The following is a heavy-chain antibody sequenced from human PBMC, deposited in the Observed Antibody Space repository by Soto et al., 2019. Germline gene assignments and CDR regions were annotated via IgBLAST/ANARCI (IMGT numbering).Heavy chain of an antibody. Sequence: QVQLQESGPGLVKPSQTLSLTCTVSGGSISSGDYYWRWIRQPPGKGLEWIGYIYHSGSTFYNSSLKSRLTISVDTSKNQFSLKLTSVTAADTAVYYCARVGDPYDIWGQGTSVTVSS. CDR2: IYHSGST. CDR1: GGSISSGDYY. V-gene: IGHV4-30-4*01. J-gene: IGHJ6*02. CDR3: ARVGDPYDI. D-gene: IGHD3-9*01.